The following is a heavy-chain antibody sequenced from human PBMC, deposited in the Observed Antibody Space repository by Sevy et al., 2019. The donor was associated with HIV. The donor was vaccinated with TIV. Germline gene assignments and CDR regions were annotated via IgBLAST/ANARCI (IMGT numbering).Heavy chain of an antibody. V-gene: IGHV6-1*01. J-gene: IGHJ4*02. D-gene: IGHD1-26*01. Sequence: KQSQTLSLTCAISGDSVSSNSAAWNWITQSPSRGLEWLGRTYYRSQWFNNYAVSLKSRITINADTSKNQFSLQLISVTPEDTAVYFCARDRELGTTWSFFDYWGQGTLVTVSS. CDR3: ARDRELGTTWSFFDY. CDR1: GDSVSSNSAA. CDR2: TYYRSQWFN.